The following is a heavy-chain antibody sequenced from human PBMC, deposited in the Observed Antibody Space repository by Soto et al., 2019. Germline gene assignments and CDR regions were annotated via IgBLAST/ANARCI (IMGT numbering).Heavy chain of an antibody. V-gene: IGHV4-34*01. D-gene: IGHD3-9*01. CDR2: INHSGST. CDR1: GGSFSGYY. Sequence: QVQLQQWGAGLLKPSETLSLTCAGYGGSFSGYYWSWIRQPPGKGLEWIGEINHSGSTNYNPSLKSRVTISVDSSKNQFSLKLSSVTAADTAVYYCARVLYDILTGYYGDFDYWGQGTLVTVSS. J-gene: IGHJ4*02. CDR3: ARVLYDILTGYYGDFDY.